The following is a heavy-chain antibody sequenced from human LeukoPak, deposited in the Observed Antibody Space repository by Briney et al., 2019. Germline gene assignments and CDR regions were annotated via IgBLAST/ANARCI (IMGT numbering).Heavy chain of an antibody. CDR3: AKEPSYYGSGSYYSPSN. CDR2: ISGSGGST. CDR1: GFTFSSYG. J-gene: IGHJ4*02. V-gene: IGHV3-23*01. D-gene: IGHD3-10*01. Sequence: GGSLRLSCAASGFTFSSYGMSWVRQAPGKGLEWVSAISGSGGSTYYADSVKGRFTISRDNSKNTLYLQMNSLRAEDTAVYYCAKEPSYYGSGSYYSPSNWGQGTLVTVSS.